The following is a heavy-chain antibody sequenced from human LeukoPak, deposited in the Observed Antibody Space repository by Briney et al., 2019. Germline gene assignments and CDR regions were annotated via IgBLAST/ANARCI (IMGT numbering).Heavy chain of an antibody. D-gene: IGHD3-22*01. V-gene: IGHV1-69*02. J-gene: IGHJ4*02. CDR1: GGTFSSYT. CDR3: ASSYYYDSSGYYYSDFY. CDR2: IIPILGIA. Sequence: GASVKVSCKASGGTFSSYTISWVRQAPGQGLEWMGRIIPILGIANYAQKFQGRVTITADKSTSTAYMELSSLRSEDTAVYYCASSYYYDSSGYYYSDFYWGQGTLVTVCS.